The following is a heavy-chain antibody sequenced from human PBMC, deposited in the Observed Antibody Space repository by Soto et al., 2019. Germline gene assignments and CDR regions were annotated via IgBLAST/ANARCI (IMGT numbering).Heavy chain of an antibody. CDR3: ARANDYSNYFYFDY. D-gene: IGHD4-4*01. Sequence: SETLSLTCAVSGGSISSGGYSWSWIRQPPGKGLEWIGYIYHSGSTYYNPSLKSRVTISVDRSKNQFSLKLSSVTAAGTAVYYCARANDYSNYFYFDYWGQGTLVTVSS. CDR2: IYHSGST. CDR1: GGSISSGGYS. J-gene: IGHJ4*02. V-gene: IGHV4-30-2*01.